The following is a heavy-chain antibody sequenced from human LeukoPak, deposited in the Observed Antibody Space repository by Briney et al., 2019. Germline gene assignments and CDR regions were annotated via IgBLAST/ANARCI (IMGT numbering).Heavy chain of an antibody. CDR1: GYTFTSYY. D-gene: IGHD2-2*01. CDR2: INPSGGST. Sequence: ASVKVSCKASGYTFTSYYMHWVRQAPGQGLEWMGIINPSGGSTSYAQKFQGRVTMTRDTSTSTVYMELSSLRSEDTGVYYCARVMGYCSSTSCPETWGQGTLVTVSS. J-gene: IGHJ5*02. V-gene: IGHV1-46*01. CDR3: ARVMGYCSSTSCPET.